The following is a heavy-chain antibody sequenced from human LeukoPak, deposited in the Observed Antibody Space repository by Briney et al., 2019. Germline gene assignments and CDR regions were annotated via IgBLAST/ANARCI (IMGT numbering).Heavy chain of an antibody. D-gene: IGHD2-2*01. Sequence: GASVTVSCTASGGTFSIYAISWVRQAPGQGREWMGGIIPILGIANYAQKFQGRVTITADKSTSTAYMELSSLRSEDAAVYYCARWGIVVVPALGMDVWGQGTTVTVSS. J-gene: IGHJ6*02. CDR3: ARWGIVVVPALGMDV. V-gene: IGHV1-69*04. CDR2: IIPILGIA. CDR1: GGTFSIYA.